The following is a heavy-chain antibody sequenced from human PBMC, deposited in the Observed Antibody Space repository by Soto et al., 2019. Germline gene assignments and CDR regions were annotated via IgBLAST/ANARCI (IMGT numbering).Heavy chain of an antibody. CDR3: ARGGLLPDY. V-gene: IGHV4-30-2*01. J-gene: IGHJ4*02. CDR1: GGSISSGGYS. Sequence: QLQLQESGSGLVKPSQTLSLTCAVSGGSISSGGYSWSWIRQPPGKGLEWIGYISHSGSTYYNPSPKSRVTISVDRSKNQFSLKLSSVTAAEPAVYYRARGGLLPDYWGQGTLVTVSS. CDR2: ISHSGST.